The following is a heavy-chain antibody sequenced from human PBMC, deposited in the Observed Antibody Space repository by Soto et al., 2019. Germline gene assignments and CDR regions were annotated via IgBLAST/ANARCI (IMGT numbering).Heavy chain of an antibody. CDR3: ARLLWGIAVAVYFDL. CDR2: IYYSGST. J-gene: IGHJ2*01. D-gene: IGHD6-19*01. V-gene: IGHV4-39*01. Sequence: QLQLQESGPGLVKPSETLSLTCTVSGGSISSSSYYWGWIRQPPGKGLEWIGSIYYSGSTYYNPSLKSRVTISVDTSKNQFSLKLSSVTAADTAVYYCARLLWGIAVAVYFDLWGRGTLVTVSS. CDR1: GGSISSSSYY.